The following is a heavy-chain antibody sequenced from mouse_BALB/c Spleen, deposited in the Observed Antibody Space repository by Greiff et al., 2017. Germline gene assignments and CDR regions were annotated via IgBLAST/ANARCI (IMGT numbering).Heavy chain of an antibody. CDR2: ISSGGSYT. Sequence: EVKLQESGGDLVKPGGSLKLSCAASGFTFSSYGMSWVRQTPDKRLEWVATISSGGSYTYYPDSVKGRFTISRDNAKNTLYLQMSSLKSEDTAMYYCARQQYGNSPMDYWGQGTSVTVSS. CDR3: ARQQYGNSPMDY. V-gene: IGHV5-6*01. D-gene: IGHD2-10*02. J-gene: IGHJ4*01. CDR1: GFTFSSYG.